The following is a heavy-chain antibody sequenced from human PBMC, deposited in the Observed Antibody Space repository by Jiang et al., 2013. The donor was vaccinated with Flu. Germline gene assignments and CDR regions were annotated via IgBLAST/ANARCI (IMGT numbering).Heavy chain of an antibody. J-gene: IGHJ5*02. D-gene: IGHD2-2*02. CDR1: GGSISTHY. CDR2: ISYSGST. Sequence: GLVKPSETLSLTCIVSGGSISTHYWSWIRQPPGKGLEWIGYISYSGSTNYNPSLKSRVTISMDTSKNQFSLNLTSVTAADTAVYYCARVRRMQLYFWWFDPWGQGTLVAVSS. V-gene: IGHV4-59*11. CDR3: ARVRRMQLYFWWFDP.